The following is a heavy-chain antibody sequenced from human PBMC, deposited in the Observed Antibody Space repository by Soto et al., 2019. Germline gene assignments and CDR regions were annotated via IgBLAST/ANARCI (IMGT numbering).Heavy chain of an antibody. CDR2: IYATGTT. V-gene: IGHV4-4*07. Sequence: SENLSLTCTVSGASISGFYWSWIRKSAGKGLEWIGRIYATGTTDYNPSLKSRVMMSVDTSKKQFSLKLRSVTAADTAVYYCVRDGTKTLRDLFAPWGQG. CDR1: GASISGFY. D-gene: IGHD1-1*01. J-gene: IGHJ5*02. CDR3: VRDGTKTLRDLFAP.